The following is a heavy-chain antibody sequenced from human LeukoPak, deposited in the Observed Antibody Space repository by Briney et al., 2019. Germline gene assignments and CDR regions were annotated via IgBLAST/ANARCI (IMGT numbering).Heavy chain of an antibody. Sequence: GGSLRLSCAASGFTFSSYAMHWVRQAPGKGLEWVAVISYDGSNKYYADSVKGRFTISRDNSKNTLHLQMNSLRAEDTAVYYCARGRGEMATVFDYWGQGTLVTVSS. CDR2: ISYDGSNK. J-gene: IGHJ4*02. D-gene: IGHD5-24*01. V-gene: IGHV3-30-3*01. CDR1: GFTFSSYA. CDR3: ARGRGEMATVFDY.